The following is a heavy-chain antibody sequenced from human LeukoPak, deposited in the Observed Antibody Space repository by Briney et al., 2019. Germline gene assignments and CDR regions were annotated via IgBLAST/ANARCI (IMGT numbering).Heavy chain of an antibody. CDR3: AKGPLDTRDGYNYVRDD. CDR1: GFTFSTYA. J-gene: IGHJ1*01. Sequence: GGSLRLSCAASGFTFSTYATMWVRQAPGKGPEWVSGINSSGGSTFYADSVKRRFTISRDNSKDTLYLQMNSLRADDTAVYYCAKGPLDTRDGYNYVRDDWGQGTLVTVSS. V-gene: IGHV3-23*01. D-gene: IGHD5-24*01. CDR2: INSSGGST.